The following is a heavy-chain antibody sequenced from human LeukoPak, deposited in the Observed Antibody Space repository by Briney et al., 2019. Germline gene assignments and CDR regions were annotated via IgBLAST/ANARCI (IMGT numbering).Heavy chain of an antibody. CDR3: ARTYCGGDCYYSYFDY. Sequence: GESLKISCKGSGYSFTTYWIGWVRQMPGKGLEWMGIIYPGDSDTRYSPSFQGQVTISADKSIGTAYLQWSSLKASDTAMYYCARTYCGGDCYYSYFDYWGQETLVTVSS. CDR2: IYPGDSDT. CDR1: GYSFTTYW. D-gene: IGHD2-21*02. J-gene: IGHJ4*02. V-gene: IGHV5-51*01.